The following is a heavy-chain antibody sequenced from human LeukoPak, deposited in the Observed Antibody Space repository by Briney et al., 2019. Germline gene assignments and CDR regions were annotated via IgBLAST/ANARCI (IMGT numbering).Heavy chain of an antibody. CDR3: ARDSGLLWFGDY. D-gene: IGHD3-10*01. CDR1: GYTFTGYY. V-gene: IGHV1-2*02. J-gene: IGHJ4*02. Sequence: ASVKVSCKASGYTFTGYYMHWVRQAPGQGLEWMGWINPNSGGTNYAQKFQGRVTMTRDTSISTAYVELSRLRSDDTAVYYCARDSGLLWFGDYWGQGTLVTVSS. CDR2: INPNSGGT.